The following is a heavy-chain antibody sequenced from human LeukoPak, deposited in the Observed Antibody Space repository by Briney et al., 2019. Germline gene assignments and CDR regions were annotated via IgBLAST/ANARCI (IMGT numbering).Heavy chain of an antibody. J-gene: IGHJ4*02. CDR1: GFIFSSRW. D-gene: IGHD4-17*01. V-gene: IGHV3-7*01. Sequence: GGSLRVSCAASGFIFSSRWMSWVRQAPGKGLEWVASINQDGSDKRHADSVRGRFTISRDNAKNSLSRQVNSPRAEDTAIYYCATLKDAVSTFDNWGGGTLVTVSS. CDR3: ATLKDAVSTFDN. CDR2: INQDGSDK.